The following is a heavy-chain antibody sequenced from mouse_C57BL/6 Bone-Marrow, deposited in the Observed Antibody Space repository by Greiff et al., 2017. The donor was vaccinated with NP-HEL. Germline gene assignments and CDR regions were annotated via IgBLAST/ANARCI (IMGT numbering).Heavy chain of an antibody. J-gene: IGHJ3*01. CDR3: ARGYDYGEAWFAY. V-gene: IGHV1-55*01. CDR2: IYPGSGST. D-gene: IGHD2-4*01. Sequence: QVQLQQPGAELVKPGASVKMSCKASGYTFTSYWITWVKQRPGQGLEWIGDIYPGSGSTNYNEKFTSKATLTVDTSSSTAYMQLSSLTSEDSAVYYCARGYDYGEAWFAYWGQGTLVTVSA. CDR1: GYTFTSYW.